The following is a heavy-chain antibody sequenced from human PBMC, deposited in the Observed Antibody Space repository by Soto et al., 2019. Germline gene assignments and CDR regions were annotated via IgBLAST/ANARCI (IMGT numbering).Heavy chain of an antibody. D-gene: IGHD6-6*01. CDR3: ARPAGRLANWFDP. V-gene: IGHV1-46*01. J-gene: IGHJ5*02. Sequence: QVQLVQSGVEVKKPGASVKVSCKASGYTFTDYRMIWVRQAPGQGLEWMGIINPSGGGTNYAPNFQGRVTLTRDSFTSTVYMELSTLRSEDTAVYYCARPAGRLANWFDPWGQGTLVTVSS. CDR2: INPSGGGT. CDR1: GYTFTDYR.